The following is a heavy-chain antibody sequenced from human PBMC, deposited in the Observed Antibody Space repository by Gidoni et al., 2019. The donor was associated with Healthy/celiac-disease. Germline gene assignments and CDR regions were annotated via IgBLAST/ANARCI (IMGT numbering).Heavy chain of an antibody. D-gene: IGHD3-22*01. V-gene: IGHV1-18*04. CDR2: ISAYNGNT. J-gene: IGHJ4*02. Sequence: QVQLVQSGAEVKKPGASVKVSCKASGYTFTSYGIRWVRQAPGQGLEWMGWISAYNGNTNYAQKLQGRVTMTTDTSTSTAYMELRSLRSDDTAVYYCARDRPTHYYYDSSGYYYAAVDYWGQGTLVTVSS. CDR1: GYTFTSYG. CDR3: ARDRPTHYYYDSSGYYYAAVDY.